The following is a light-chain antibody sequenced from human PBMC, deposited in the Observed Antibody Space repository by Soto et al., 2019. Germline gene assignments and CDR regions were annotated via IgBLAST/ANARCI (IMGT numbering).Light chain of an antibody. CDR3: QHYDSYSGT. Sequence: DIQMTQSPSTLSASVGDRVTITCRASQSINSWLAWYQQKPGKAPKLLIYRASSLEGGVPSRFSGSGSGTEFTLTISSLQPDDFSTYDCQHYDSYSGTFGPGTKVAIK. J-gene: IGKJ3*01. CDR1: QSINSW. CDR2: RAS. V-gene: IGKV1-5*03.